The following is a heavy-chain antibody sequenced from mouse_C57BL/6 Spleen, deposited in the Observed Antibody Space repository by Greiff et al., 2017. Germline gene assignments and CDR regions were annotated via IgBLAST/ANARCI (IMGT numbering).Heavy chain of an antibody. CDR1: GYTFTSYS. V-gene: IGHV1-12*01. CDR3: ARFSYCSNFPCAMDD. CDR2: IYPGNGDT. D-gene: IGHD2-5*01. Sequence: QVQLQQSGAELVRPGASVKMSCKASGYTFTSYSMHWVKQTPRQGLEWIGAIYPGNGDTSYNQKFKGKATLTVDKSSSTAYMQRSSLTSEDSAVYFCARFSYCSNFPCAMDDWGQGTTVTVSS. J-gene: IGHJ4*01.